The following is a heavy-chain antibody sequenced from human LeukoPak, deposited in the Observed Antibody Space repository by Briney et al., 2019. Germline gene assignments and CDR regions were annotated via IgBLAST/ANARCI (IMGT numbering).Heavy chain of an antibody. CDR1: GGSISSGSYY. Sequence: SETLSLTCTVSGGSISSGSYYWSWIRQPAGKGLEWIGRIYTSGSTNYNPSLKSRVTISVDTSKNQFSLQLSSLTTADTAVYYCASDLGSYSSDWYDYWGQGTLVTVSS. CDR3: ASDLGSYSSDWYDY. J-gene: IGHJ4*02. V-gene: IGHV4-61*02. D-gene: IGHD6-19*01. CDR2: IYTSGST.